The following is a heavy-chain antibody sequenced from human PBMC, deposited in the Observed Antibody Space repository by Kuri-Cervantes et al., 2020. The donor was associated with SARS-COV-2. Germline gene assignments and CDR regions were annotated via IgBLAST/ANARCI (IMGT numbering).Heavy chain of an antibody. CDR3: ARGRVGVLDF. Sequence: KSLHIPCAASGITFNNYAMHWTRQTPGEGLAWVAITSYDGTSKSSADPLKVRFTIPRDNSKNTLYLQMNNLRGDDTAVYFCARGRVGVLDFWGQGTLVTVSS. D-gene: IGHD2-21*01. CDR1: GITFNNYA. J-gene: IGHJ4*02. CDR2: TSYDGTSK. V-gene: IGHV3-30-3*01.